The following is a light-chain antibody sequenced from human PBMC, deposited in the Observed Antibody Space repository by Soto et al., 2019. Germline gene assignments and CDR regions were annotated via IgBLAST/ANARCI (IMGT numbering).Light chain of an antibody. CDR3: SSYAGSNNYV. Sequence: QSALNQPPSASGSPGQSVTISCTGTSSDVGNYNYVSWYQQHPGKAPKLMIYEVFKRPSGVPDRFSGSKSGNTASLTVSGLQAEDEADYYCSSYAGSNNYVFGTGTKVTVL. V-gene: IGLV2-8*01. J-gene: IGLJ1*01. CDR2: EVF. CDR1: SSDVGNYNY.